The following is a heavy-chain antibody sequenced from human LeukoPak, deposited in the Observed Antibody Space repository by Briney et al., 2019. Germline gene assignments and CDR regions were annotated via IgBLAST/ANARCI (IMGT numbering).Heavy chain of an antibody. J-gene: IGHJ3*02. Sequence: GGSLRLSCAASGFTFDDYAMHWVRQAPGKGLEWVSGISWNRGSIGYADSVKGRFTISRDNAKNSLYLQMNSLRAEDTALYYCAKDISDSSGTGAFDIWGQGTMVTVSS. D-gene: IGHD3-22*01. CDR2: ISWNRGSI. V-gene: IGHV3-9*01. CDR1: GFTFDDYA. CDR3: AKDISDSSGTGAFDI.